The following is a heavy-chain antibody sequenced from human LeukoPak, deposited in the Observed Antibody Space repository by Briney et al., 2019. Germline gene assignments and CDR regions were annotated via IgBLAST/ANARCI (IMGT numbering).Heavy chain of an antibody. J-gene: IGHJ4*02. D-gene: IGHD3-3*01. V-gene: IGHV3-23*01. Sequence: GGSLRLSCAASGFTLSSYAMSWVRQAPGKGLEWVSAISGSGGSTYYADSVKGRFTISRDNSKNTLYLQMNSLRAEDTAVYYCAKGNYDFWSGLDYWGQGTLVTVSS. CDR3: AKGNYDFWSGLDY. CDR1: GFTLSSYA. CDR2: ISGSGGST.